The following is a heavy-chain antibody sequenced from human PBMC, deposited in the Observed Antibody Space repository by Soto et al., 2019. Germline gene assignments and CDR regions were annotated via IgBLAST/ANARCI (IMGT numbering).Heavy chain of an antibody. Sequence: VQLLESGGGLVQPGGSLRLSCAGFGFTFRTYAMSWVRQAPGKGLEWVSAIGGSGDSTSYADSVKGRFTISRDNSKNTLYLQMNSLRPEDTAVYYCAKDSGLVAATAYFDYWGQGTLVTVSS. CDR2: IGGSGDST. D-gene: IGHD2-15*01. V-gene: IGHV3-23*01. J-gene: IGHJ4*02. CDR1: GFTFRTYA. CDR3: AKDSGLVAATAYFDY.